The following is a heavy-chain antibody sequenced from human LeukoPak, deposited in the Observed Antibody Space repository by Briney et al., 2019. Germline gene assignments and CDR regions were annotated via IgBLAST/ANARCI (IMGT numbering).Heavy chain of an antibody. D-gene: IGHD2-15*01. Sequence: GGSLRLSCAASGFTFSLFSISWVRQAPGKGLEWVSYISTGSDVIYCADSVRGRFSISRDDASNSVSLQMNSLRADDTAVYYCARDVGYCSGGSCYRWFASWGQGTLVTVS. CDR3: ARDVGYCSGGSCYRWFAS. J-gene: IGHJ5*01. CDR1: GFTFSLFS. CDR2: ISTGSDVI. V-gene: IGHV3-48*01.